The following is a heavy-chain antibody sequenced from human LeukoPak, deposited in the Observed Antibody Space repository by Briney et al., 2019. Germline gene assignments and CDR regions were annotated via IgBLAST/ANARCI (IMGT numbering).Heavy chain of an antibody. Sequence: ASVKVSCKVSGYTLTELSTHWVRQAPGKGLEWMGGFDPEDGETIYAQKFQGRVTMTEDTSTDTAYMELSSLRSEDTAVYYCATRRVGDYDSTANHYWGQGTLVTVSS. CDR1: GYTLTELS. D-gene: IGHD4-17*01. J-gene: IGHJ4*02. V-gene: IGHV1-24*01. CDR3: ATRRVGDYDSTANHY. CDR2: FDPEDGET.